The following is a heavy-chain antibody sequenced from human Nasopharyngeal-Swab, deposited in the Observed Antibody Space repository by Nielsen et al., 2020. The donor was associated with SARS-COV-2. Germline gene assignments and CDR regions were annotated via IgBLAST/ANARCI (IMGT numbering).Heavy chain of an antibody. D-gene: IGHD6-13*01. J-gene: IGHJ6*02. CDR2: IYYSGST. Sequence: GSLRLSCTVSGGSISSYYWRWLRHPPGKGLQWIGYIYYSGSTNYNPSLKSRVTISVDTSKNQFSLKLSSVTAADTAVYYCARSEIAAGRPYYYGMDVWGQGTTVTVSS. CDR3: ARSEIAAGRPYYYGMDV. V-gene: IGHV4-59*01. CDR1: GGSISSYY.